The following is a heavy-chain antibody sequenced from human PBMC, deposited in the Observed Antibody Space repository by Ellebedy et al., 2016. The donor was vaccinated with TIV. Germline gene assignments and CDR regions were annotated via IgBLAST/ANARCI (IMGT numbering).Heavy chain of an antibody. CDR2: IYYSGST. CDR3: ARREDERWEKYYYDSSGPRPAFDI. J-gene: IGHJ3*02. D-gene: IGHD3-22*01. Sequence: SETLSLTCTVSGGSISSSSYYWGWIRQPPGKGLEWIGSIYYSGSTYYNPSLKSRVTISVDTSKNQFSLKLSSVTAADTAVYYCARREDERWEKYYYDSSGPRPAFDIWGQGTMVTVSS. CDR1: GGSISSSSYY. V-gene: IGHV4-39*01.